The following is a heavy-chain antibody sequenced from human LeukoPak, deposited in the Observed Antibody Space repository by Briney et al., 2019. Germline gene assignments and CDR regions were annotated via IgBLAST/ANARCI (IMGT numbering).Heavy chain of an antibody. V-gene: IGHV1-18*01. CDR2: ISAYNGNT. CDR3: ARGYDILTGYSPYGMDV. CDR1: GYTFTSYG. Sequence: ASVKVSCKASGYTFTSYGISWVRQAPGRGLEWMGWISAYNGNTNYAQKLQGRVTMTTDTSTSTAYMELRSLRSDDTAVYYCARGYDILTGYSPYGMDVWGQGTTVTVSS. J-gene: IGHJ6*02. D-gene: IGHD3-9*01.